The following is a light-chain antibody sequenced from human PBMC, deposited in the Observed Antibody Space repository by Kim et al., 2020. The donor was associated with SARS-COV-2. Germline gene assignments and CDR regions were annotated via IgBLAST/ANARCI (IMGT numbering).Light chain of an antibody. CDR3: QVWDSSSDNWV. Sequence: ERASVTTRRQNNSGIKVLSWTQKKQGEAPVLVIFNGSDRPSATHEGLSGTNAGNTASLTISRVEAGDEADYSCQVWDSSSDNWVFGGGTQLTVL. V-gene: IGLV3-21*04. J-gene: IGLJ3*02. CDR2: NGS. CDR1: NSGIKV.